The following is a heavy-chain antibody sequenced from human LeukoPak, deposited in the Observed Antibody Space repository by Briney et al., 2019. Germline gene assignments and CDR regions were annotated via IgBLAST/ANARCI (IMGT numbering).Heavy chain of an antibody. J-gene: IGHJ4*02. D-gene: IGHD6-13*01. CDR1: GGSFSGYY. V-gene: IGHV4-34*01. CDR3: ARHLGRIAAAALDY. CDR2: INHSGST. Sequence: SETLSLTCAVYGGSFSGYYWSWIRQPPGKGLEWIGEINHSGSTNYNPSLKSRVTISVDTSKNQFSLKLSSVTAADTAVYYCARHLGRIAAAALDYWGQGTLVTVSS.